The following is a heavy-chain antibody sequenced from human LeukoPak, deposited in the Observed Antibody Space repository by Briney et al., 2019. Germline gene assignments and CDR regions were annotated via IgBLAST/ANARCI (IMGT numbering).Heavy chain of an antibody. CDR3: ARDSYYYDSSGYYSGGYYFDY. J-gene: IGHJ4*02. V-gene: IGHV1-69*13. Sequence: SVKVSCKASGGTFSSYAISWVRQAPGQGLEWMGGIIPIFGTANYAQKFQGRVTITADESTSTAYMELSSLRSEDTAVYYCARDSYYYDSSGYYSGGYYFDYWGQGTLVTVSS. CDR2: IIPIFGTA. CDR1: GGTFSSYA. D-gene: IGHD3-22*01.